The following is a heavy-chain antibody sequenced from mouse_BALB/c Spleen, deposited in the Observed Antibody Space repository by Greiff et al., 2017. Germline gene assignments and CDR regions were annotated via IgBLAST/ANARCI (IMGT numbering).Heavy chain of an antibody. J-gene: IGHJ2*01. V-gene: IGHV1S127*01. D-gene: IGHD2-10*02. Sequence: QVQLQQPGAELVKPGASVKMSCKASGYTFTSYWMHWVKQRPGQGLEWIGVIDPSDSYTSYNQKFKGKATLTVDTSSSTAYMQLSSLTSEDSAVYYCTRRVWPYYFDYWGQGTTLTVSS. CDR2: IDPSDSYT. CDR1: GYTFTSYW. CDR3: TRRVWPYYFDY.